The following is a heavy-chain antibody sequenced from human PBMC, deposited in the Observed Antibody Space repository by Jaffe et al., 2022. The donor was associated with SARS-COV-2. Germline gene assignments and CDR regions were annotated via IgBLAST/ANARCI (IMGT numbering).Heavy chain of an antibody. CDR3: AKDYNWGSYCFDY. V-gene: IGHV3-43*01. CDR1: GFTFDDYT. J-gene: IGHJ4*02. CDR2: ISWDGGST. Sequence: EVQLVESGGVVVQPGGSLRLSCAASGFTFDDYTMHWVRQAPGKGLEWVSLISWDGGSTYYADSVKGRFTISRDNSKNSLYLQMNSLRTEDTALYYCAKDYNWGSYCFDYWGQGTLVTVSS. D-gene: IGHD3-16*01.